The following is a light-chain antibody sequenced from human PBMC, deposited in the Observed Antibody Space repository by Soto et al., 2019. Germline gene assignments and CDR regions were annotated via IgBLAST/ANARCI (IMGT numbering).Light chain of an antibody. CDR2: GTS. J-gene: IGKJ1*01. V-gene: IGKV3-20*01. CDR1: QSVSSSY. Sequence: EIVLTQSPGTLSLSPGERVTLSCRASQSVSSSYLAWYQQKPGQAPRLLIYGTSSRATGIPDRFSGSGSGTDFTLTISRLEPEDFAVYYCQQYGSSQWTFGQGTKVDSK. CDR3: QQYGSSQWT.